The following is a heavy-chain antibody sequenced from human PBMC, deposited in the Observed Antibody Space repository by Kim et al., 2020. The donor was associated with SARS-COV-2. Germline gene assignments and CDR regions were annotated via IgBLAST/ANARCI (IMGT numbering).Heavy chain of an antibody. J-gene: IGHJ5*02. CDR1: GFTVINAW. CDR3: TSNAWFDP. V-gene: IGHV3-15*01. CDR2: IKGKADGWTI. Sequence: GGSLRLSCVASGFTVINAWMSWVRQAPGKGLEWVARIKGKADGWTIDYAAPVRGRFTISRDDSIDTLYLQMNRLKTEDTAVYFCTSNAWFDPWGQGTLVTVSS.